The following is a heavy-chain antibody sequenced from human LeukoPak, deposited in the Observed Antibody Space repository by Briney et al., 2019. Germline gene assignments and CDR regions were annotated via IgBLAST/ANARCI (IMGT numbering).Heavy chain of an antibody. Sequence: GGSLRLSCAASGFTFSNHGMHWARQAPGKGLEWVAVIWYDGSYKYYADSVKGRFTISRDNSKNTLYLQMNRLSDEDTAVYYCANDLGIWFGESHFDSWGQGTLVTVSS. CDR3: ANDLGIWFGESHFDS. CDR2: IWYDGSYK. D-gene: IGHD3-10*01. J-gene: IGHJ4*02. CDR1: GFTFSNHG. V-gene: IGHV3-33*06.